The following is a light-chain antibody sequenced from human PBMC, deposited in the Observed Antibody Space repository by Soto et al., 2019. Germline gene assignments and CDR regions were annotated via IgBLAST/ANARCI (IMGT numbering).Light chain of an antibody. CDR2: RAS. CDR3: QQYNNWPRDN. Sequence: EIVMTQSPATLSLSPGERATLSCRASQSINSNLAWYQQKPGQAPRLFIFRASSRATGLPARFSASGSGTDFNLTISSLQSDDLAAYYCQQYNNWPRDNFGGGTKVDIK. J-gene: IGKJ4*01. V-gene: IGKV3-15*01. CDR1: QSINSN.